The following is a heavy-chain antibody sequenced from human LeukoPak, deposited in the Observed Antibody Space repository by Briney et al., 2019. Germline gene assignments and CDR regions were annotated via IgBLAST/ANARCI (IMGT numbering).Heavy chain of an antibody. D-gene: IGHD5-18*01. J-gene: IGHJ4*02. CDR3: TTNGRYSSLDY. V-gene: IGHV3-15*01. CDR1: GFTFTNAW. Sequence: PGGSLRLSCAASGFTFTNAWMNWVCQAPGRGLEWVGRIKSKTDGGTTDYAAPVKGRFTISRDDSKNTLYLQMNSLNSEDTAVYYCTTNGRYSSLDYWGQGTLVTVSS. CDR2: IKSKTDGGTT.